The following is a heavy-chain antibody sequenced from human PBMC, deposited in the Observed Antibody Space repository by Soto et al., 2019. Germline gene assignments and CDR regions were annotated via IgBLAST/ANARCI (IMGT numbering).Heavy chain of an antibody. CDR2: IYYSGST. CDR1: GGSISSSSYY. D-gene: IGHD1-1*01. J-gene: IGHJ4*02. Sequence: SETLSLTCTVSGGSISSSSYYWGWIRQPPGKGLEWIGSIYYSGSTYYNPSLKSRVTISVDTSKNQFSLKLSSVTAADTAVYYCARLDNWNDGLYWGQGTLVTVSS. CDR3: ARLDNWNDGLY. V-gene: IGHV4-39*01.